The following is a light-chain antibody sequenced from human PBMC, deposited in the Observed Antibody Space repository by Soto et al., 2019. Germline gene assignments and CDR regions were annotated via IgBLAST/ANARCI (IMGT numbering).Light chain of an antibody. CDR3: TSYTSSNTLGV. CDR2: EVT. J-gene: IGLJ1*01. Sequence: QSVLTQPPSVSGAPGQRVTISCTGSSSNIGAGYDVHWYQQHPGQAPKLMIYEVTNRPSGVSNRFSGSRSGNTASLTISGLQADDEADYYCTSYTSSNTLGVFGTGTKVTVL. V-gene: IGLV1-40*01. CDR1: SSNIGAGYD.